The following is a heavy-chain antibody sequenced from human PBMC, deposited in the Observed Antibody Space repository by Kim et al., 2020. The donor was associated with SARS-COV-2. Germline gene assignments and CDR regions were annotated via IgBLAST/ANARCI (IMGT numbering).Heavy chain of an antibody. CDR3: ARARREWLEYYYYGMDV. Sequence: SQTLSLTCAISGDSVSSNSAAWNWIRQSPSRGLEWLGRTYYRSKWYNDYAVSVKSRITINPDTSKNQFSLQLNSVTPEDTSVYYCARARREWLEYYYYGMDVWGQGMTV. V-gene: IGHV6-1*01. CDR2: TYYRSKWYN. J-gene: IGHJ6*02. D-gene: IGHD6-19*01. CDR1: GDSVSSNSAA.